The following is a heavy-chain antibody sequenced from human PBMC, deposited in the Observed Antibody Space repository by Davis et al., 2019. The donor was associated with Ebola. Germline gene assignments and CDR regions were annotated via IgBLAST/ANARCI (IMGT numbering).Heavy chain of an antibody. CDR2: ITGSADLT. D-gene: IGHD2-8*01. V-gene: IGHV3-23*01. J-gene: IGHJ6*02. Sequence: PGGSLRLSCAASGFTFSNYAMSWVRQAPGKGLEWVSTITGSADLTHYADSVKGRFTVSRDNPKNTLYLQMYSLRAEDTAVYYCAKGMSRSAYYAMDVWGQGTTVTVSS. CDR1: GFTFSNYA. CDR3: AKGMSRSAYYAMDV.